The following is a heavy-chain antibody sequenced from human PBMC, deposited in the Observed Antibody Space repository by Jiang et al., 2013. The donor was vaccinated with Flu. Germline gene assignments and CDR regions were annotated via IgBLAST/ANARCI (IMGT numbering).Heavy chain of an antibody. Sequence: TLSLTCAISGDSVSSNSAAWNWIRQSPSRGLEWLGRTYYRSKWYNDYAVSVKSRITINPDTSKNQFSLQLNSVTPEDTAVYYCARAGRFSTTMIVRGNWFDPWGQGTLVTVSS. D-gene: IGHD3-22*01. CDR1: GDSVSSNSAA. CDR2: TYYRSKWYN. V-gene: IGHV6-1*01. J-gene: IGHJ5*02. CDR3: ARAGRFSTTMIVRGNWFDP.